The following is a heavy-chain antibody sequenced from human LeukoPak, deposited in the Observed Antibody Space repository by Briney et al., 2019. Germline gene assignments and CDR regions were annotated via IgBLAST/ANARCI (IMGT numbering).Heavy chain of an antibody. Sequence: SGGSLRLSCVASGFTFSRSWMSWVRQAPGKGLEWVANIKQDGSEKFYVDSVKGRFTISRDNTKNSLYVQMNSLRVEDTAVYYCLTSGGAHWGQGTLVTVSS. CDR3: LTSGGAH. J-gene: IGHJ4*02. CDR1: GFTFSRSW. V-gene: IGHV3-7*01. D-gene: IGHD3-16*01. CDR2: IKQDGSEK.